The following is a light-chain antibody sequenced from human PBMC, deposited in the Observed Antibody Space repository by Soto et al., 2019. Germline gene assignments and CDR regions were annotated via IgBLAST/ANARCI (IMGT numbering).Light chain of an antibody. J-gene: IGKJ3*01. V-gene: IGKV1-5*01. CDR3: QQYNSYSPGFT. CDR1: QSISSW. Sequence: DIQMTQSPSTLSASVGDRVTITCRASQSISSWLAWYQQKPGKAPKLLIYDASSLESGVPSRFRGSGSGTQFTLTLSSLQPGDFATYYCQQYNSYSPGFTFGPGTKVDIK. CDR2: DAS.